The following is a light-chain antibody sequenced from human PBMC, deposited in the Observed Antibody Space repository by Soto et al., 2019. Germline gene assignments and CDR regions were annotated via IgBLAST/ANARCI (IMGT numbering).Light chain of an antibody. V-gene: IGLV4-69*01. CDR1: GGHSSYA. CDR3: QTWGTGIHYV. Sequence: QLVLTQSPSASASLGASVKLTCTLSGGHSSYAIAWHQQQPEKGPRYLMKLNSDGSHSKGDGIPDRFSGSSSGAERYLTISSLQSEDEADYYCQTWGTGIHYVFGTGTQLTVL. J-gene: IGLJ1*01. CDR2: LNSDGSH.